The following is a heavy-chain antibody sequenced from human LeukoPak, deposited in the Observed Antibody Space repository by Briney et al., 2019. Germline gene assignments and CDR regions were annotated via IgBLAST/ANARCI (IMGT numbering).Heavy chain of an antibody. CDR2: IIPIFGTA. V-gene: IGHV1-69*05. CDR1: GGTFSSYA. CDR3: ARDGNSVGGFDY. Sequence: SVKVSCKASGGTFSSYAISWVRQAPGQGLEWMGGIIPIFGTANYAQKFQGRVTITTDESTSTAYMELSSLRSDDTAVYYCARDGNSVGGFDYWGQGTLVTVSS. J-gene: IGHJ4*02. D-gene: IGHD3-16*01.